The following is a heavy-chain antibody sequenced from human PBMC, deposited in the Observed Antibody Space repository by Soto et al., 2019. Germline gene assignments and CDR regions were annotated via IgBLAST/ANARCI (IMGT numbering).Heavy chain of an antibody. Sequence: GGSLRLSCAASGFTFSSYAMHWVRQAPGKGLEWVAVISYDGSNKYYADSVKGRFTISRDNSKNTLYLQMNSLRAEDTAVYYCARVLRGYSSGWYAFDIWGQGTMVTVSS. CDR3: ARVLRGYSSGWYAFDI. V-gene: IGHV3-30-3*01. CDR1: GFTFSSYA. J-gene: IGHJ3*02. D-gene: IGHD6-19*01. CDR2: ISYDGSNK.